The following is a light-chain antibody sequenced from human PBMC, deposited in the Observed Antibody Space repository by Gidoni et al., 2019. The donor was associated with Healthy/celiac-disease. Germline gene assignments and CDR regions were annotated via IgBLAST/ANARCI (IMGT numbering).Light chain of an antibody. J-gene: IGLJ2*01. V-gene: IGLV4-60*03. Sequence: QPVLTQSSSASASLGSSVKLTCTLSSGHSSYIIAWHQQQPGKAPRYLMKREGSGSYNKGSGVPDRFSGSSSGADRYLTISNLQSEDEADYYCETWDSNTVVFGGGTKLTVL. CDR1: SGHSSYI. CDR3: ETWDSNTVV. CDR2: REGSGSY.